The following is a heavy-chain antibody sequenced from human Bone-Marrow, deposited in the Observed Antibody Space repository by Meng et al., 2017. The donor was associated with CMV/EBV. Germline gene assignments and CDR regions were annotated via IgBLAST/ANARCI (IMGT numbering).Heavy chain of an antibody. CDR2: IWYDGSNK. CDR1: GFTFSSYG. D-gene: IGHD2-2*01. Sequence: GESLKISCAASGFTFSSYGMHWVRQAPGKGLEWVAVIWYDGSNKYYADSVKGRFTISRDNSKNTLYLQMNSLRAEDTAVYYCAKAGCQRSSTSCSGYFDYWGQGTLVTVSS. CDR3: AKAGCQRSSTSCSGYFDY. J-gene: IGHJ4*02. V-gene: IGHV3-33*06.